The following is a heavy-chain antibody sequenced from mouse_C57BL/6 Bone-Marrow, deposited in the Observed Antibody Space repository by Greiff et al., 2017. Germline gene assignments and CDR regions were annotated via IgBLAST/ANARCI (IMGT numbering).Heavy chain of an antibody. V-gene: IGHV1-39*01. CDR3: ARFPYDGYHDPDGFAY. CDR1: GYSFTDYN. D-gene: IGHD2-3*01. CDR2: INPNYGAT. J-gene: IGHJ3*01. Sequence: VQLQQSGPELVKPGASVKISCKASGYSFTDYNMNWVKQSNGKSLEWIGVINPNYGATSYNQKFKGKATLTVDQSSSTAYMQLNSLAAEDSAVYCCARFPYDGYHDPDGFAYWGQGTLVTVSA.